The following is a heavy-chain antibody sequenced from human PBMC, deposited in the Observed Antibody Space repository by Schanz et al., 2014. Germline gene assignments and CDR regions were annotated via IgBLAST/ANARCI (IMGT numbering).Heavy chain of an antibody. CDR3: AKDLDANYFDY. CDR2: LWHDGSKK. Sequence: VHLVESGGGLVQPGGSLRLSCAASGITFSSHSFNWVRQAPGKGLEWVAILWHDGSKKYYADSVKGRFTISRDNSKNTLYLQMNGLRGEDTAVYYCAKDLDANYFDYWGQGILVTVSS. J-gene: IGHJ4*02. CDR1: GITFSSHS. D-gene: IGHD1-1*01. V-gene: IGHV3-30*02.